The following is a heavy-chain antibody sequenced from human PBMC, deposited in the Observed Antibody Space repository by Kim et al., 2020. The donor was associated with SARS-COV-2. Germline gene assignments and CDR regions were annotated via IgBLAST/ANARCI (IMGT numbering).Heavy chain of an antibody. Sequence: SETLSLTCTVSGGSISSGDYYWSWIRQPPGKGLEWIGYIYYSGSTYYNPSLKSRVTISVDTSKNQFSLKLSSVTAADTAVYYCARALMSNYYDSSGYFDYWGQGTLVTVSS. CDR2: IYYSGST. CDR3: ARALMSNYYDSSGYFDY. J-gene: IGHJ4*02. CDR1: GGSISSGDYY. D-gene: IGHD3-22*01. V-gene: IGHV4-30-4*01.